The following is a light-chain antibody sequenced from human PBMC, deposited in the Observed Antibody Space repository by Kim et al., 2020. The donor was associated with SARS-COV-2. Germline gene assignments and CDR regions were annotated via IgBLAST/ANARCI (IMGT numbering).Light chain of an antibody. CDR1: SLRTYF. J-gene: IGLJ2*01. Sequence: SSELTQDPAVSVALGQTAKLTCQGDSLRTYFARWYQQKPGQAPVLVIFGKYNRPSGIPDRFSGSSSGNTASLTITGAQAEDEADYYCYSRDNSGNTVVFGGGTKVTVL. V-gene: IGLV3-19*01. CDR2: GKY. CDR3: YSRDNSGNTVV.